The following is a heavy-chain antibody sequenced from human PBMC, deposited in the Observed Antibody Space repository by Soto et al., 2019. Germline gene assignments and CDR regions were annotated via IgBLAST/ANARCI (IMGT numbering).Heavy chain of an antibody. Sequence: GGSLRLSCAASGFTFSSYGMHWVRQAPGKGLEWVAVIWYDGSSKYYADSVKGRFTISRDNSKNTLYLQMNSLRAEDTAVYYCARVGSGSYSSPFDYWGQGTLVTVSS. D-gene: IGHD3-10*01. J-gene: IGHJ4*02. CDR1: GFTFSSYG. CDR2: IWYDGSSK. V-gene: IGHV3-33*01. CDR3: ARVGSGSYSSPFDY.